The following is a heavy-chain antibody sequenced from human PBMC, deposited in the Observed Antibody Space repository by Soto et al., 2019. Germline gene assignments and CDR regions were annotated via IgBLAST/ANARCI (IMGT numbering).Heavy chain of an antibody. J-gene: IGHJ5*02. Sequence: GVSLRHSCASSEFPFSDYYMIWIRQAPGKGLEWVSYISSSSSYTNYADSVKRRFTISRDNAQNSLYLQMNSLRAEDTAVYYCARATEWRATSDWFDPWGQGTLVTVSS. CDR1: EFPFSDYY. V-gene: IGHV3-11*06. D-gene: IGHD1-26*01. CDR2: ISSSSSYT. CDR3: ARATEWRATSDWFDP.